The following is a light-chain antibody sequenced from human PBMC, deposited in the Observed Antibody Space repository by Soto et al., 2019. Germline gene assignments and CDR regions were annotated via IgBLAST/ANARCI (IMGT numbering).Light chain of an antibody. V-gene: IGKV3D-15*01. J-gene: IGKJ1*01. CDR2: DAS. CDR1: QSVTSS. CDR3: QQYNNWLT. Sequence: RASQSVTSSLAWFQQKPGQAPRLLIYDASSRATGIPDRFSGGGSGTDFTLTISSLQPEDFAVYYCQQYNNWLTFGQGTKVDIK.